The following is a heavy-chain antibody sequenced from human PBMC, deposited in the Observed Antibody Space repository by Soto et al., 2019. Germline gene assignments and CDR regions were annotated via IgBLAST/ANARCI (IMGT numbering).Heavy chain of an antibody. CDR2: ISPHNFNT. CDR1: GYTFTHFY. CDR3: ARDEGGYDILTGYYKAHHFDY. V-gene: IGHV1-18*01. D-gene: IGHD3-9*01. Sequence: ASGKVSCKASGYTFTHFYITWVRQAPGQGLEWMGAISPHNFNTNYAQKFRGRVTLTTEKSTNTAYMDLRSLTSDDTAAYYCARDEGGYDILTGYYKAHHFDYWGQGVPVTVSS. J-gene: IGHJ4*02.